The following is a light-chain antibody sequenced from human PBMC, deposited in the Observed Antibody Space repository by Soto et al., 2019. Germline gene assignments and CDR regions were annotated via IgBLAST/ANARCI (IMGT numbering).Light chain of an antibody. V-gene: IGKV3-15*01. CDR2: DSS. CDR1: QSVSSN. J-gene: IGKJ2*01. Sequence: EVVMTQSPATLSLSPGERATLSCRASQSVSSNLVWYQQKPGQAPRLLIYDSSTRATGIPARFSGSGSRTEFTLTIRSLQSEDFALFFCQQCNILPYTFGHGTKLEIK. CDR3: QQCNILPYT.